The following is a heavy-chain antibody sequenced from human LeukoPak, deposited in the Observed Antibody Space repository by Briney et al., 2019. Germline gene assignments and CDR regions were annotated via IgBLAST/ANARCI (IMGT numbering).Heavy chain of an antibody. J-gene: IGHJ3*02. Sequence: SETLSLTCAVYGGSFSGYYWSWIRQPPGKGLEWIGEISHSGGTNYNPSLKSRVTISVDTSKNQFSLKLSSVTAADTAVYYCASAMIGVPDDAFDIWGQGTMVTVSS. CDR3: ASAMIGVPDDAFDI. V-gene: IGHV4-34*01. D-gene: IGHD3-22*01. CDR1: GGSFSGYY. CDR2: ISHSGGT.